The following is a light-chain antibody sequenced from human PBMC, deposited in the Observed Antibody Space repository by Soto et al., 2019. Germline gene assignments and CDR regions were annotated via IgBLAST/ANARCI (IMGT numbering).Light chain of an antibody. V-gene: IGKV1-5*03. CDR1: QSISTW. CDR2: KAT. CDR3: QQYNDYQYS. Sequence: DIEMTQSPSTLSASVGDTVTITCRASQSISTWLAWYQQKPEKAPKLLIYKATNVQMGVPSRSSGSGSGTEFRLTISSRQPENVANYYCQQYNDYQYSFGQGTNLEIK. J-gene: IGKJ2*01.